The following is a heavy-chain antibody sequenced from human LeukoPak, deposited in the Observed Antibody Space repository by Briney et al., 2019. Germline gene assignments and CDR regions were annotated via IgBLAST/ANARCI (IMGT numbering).Heavy chain of an antibody. CDR1: GFTSSSYA. CDR2: ISGSGGST. D-gene: IGHD3-9*01. Sequence: GGSLRLSCAASGFTSSSYAMSWVRQAPGKGLEWVSVISGSGGSTYYADSVKGRFTISRDNSKNTLYLQMNSLRAEDTAVYYCAKGSSVLTGYYVYWGQGTLVTVSS. J-gene: IGHJ4*02. CDR3: AKGSSVLTGYYVY. V-gene: IGHV3-23*01.